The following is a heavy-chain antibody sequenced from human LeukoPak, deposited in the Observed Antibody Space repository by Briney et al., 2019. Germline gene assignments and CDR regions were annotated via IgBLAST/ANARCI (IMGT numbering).Heavy chain of an antibody. J-gene: IGHJ4*02. Sequence: SETLSLTCSVSAGSISSSNYYWGWIRQPPGKGLEWIGSIYYSGRTYYNPSLKSRVTISVDTSKKQFSLKLSSVTAADTAVYYCARQLGRYYYGSGSYFDYWGQGTLVTVSS. D-gene: IGHD3-10*01. CDR2: IYYSGRT. V-gene: IGHV4-39*01. CDR3: ARQLGRYYYGSGSYFDY. CDR1: AGSISSSNYY.